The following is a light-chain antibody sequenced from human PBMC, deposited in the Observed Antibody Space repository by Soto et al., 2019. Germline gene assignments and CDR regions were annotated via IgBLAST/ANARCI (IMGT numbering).Light chain of an antibody. J-gene: IGLJ2*01. Sequence: QSALTQPASVSGSPVQSITISCTGTSSDIGGYNYVSWYQQHPGKAPKLMIYDVCDRPSGVSSRFSGSKSGNTASLTISGLQAEDEADYYCASYASSNTVLFGGWTKLTVL. CDR2: DVC. V-gene: IGLV2-14*03. CDR1: SSDIGGYNY. CDR3: ASYASSNTVL.